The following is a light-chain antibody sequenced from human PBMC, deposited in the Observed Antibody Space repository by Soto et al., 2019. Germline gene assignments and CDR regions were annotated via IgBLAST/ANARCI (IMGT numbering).Light chain of an antibody. V-gene: IGLV2-14*01. CDR2: EVS. J-gene: IGLJ2*01. CDR3: SSYTSSRPLV. Sequence: QSALTQPASVSGSPGQSITISCTGTSSDVGGYNYVSWYQQHPGKAPKLMIYEVSNRPSGVSNRFSGSKSGNTASLTISGLPAEDEADYYCSSYTSSRPLVFGGGTKLTVL. CDR1: SSDVGGYNY.